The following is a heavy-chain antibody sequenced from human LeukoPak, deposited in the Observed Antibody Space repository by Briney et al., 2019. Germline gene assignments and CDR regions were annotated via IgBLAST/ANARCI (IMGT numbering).Heavy chain of an antibody. Sequence: SEPLSLTCTVSDDSISSYYWSWIRQPPGKALECIGYIYINGDTNSNPSLKSRVTMSLDTSKKQFSLQLRSVTAADTAVYFCARTARVFDHWGQGLLVTVSS. D-gene: IGHD2-21*02. CDR3: ARTARVFDH. J-gene: IGHJ4*02. V-gene: IGHV4-4*08. CDR1: DDSISSYY. CDR2: IYINGDT.